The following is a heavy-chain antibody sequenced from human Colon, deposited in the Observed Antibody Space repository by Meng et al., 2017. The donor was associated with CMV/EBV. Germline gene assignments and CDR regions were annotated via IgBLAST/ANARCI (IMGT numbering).Heavy chain of an antibody. Sequence: GGSLRLSCAVSGFNFGSYAMTWVRQAPGKGLEWVSVISGTGGVTYYADSVKGRFNVSRDNSKSTVYLQMNNLRADDTAVYYCAKALGFQDWGSSHDPFDVWGQGTMVTVSS. D-gene: IGHD6-13*01. J-gene: IGHJ3*01. V-gene: IGHV3-23*01. CDR1: GFNFGSYA. CDR3: AKALGFQDWGSSHDPFDV. CDR2: ISGTGGVT.